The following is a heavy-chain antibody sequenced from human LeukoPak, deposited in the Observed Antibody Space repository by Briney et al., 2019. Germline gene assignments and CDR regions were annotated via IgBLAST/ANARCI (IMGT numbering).Heavy chain of an antibody. V-gene: IGHV3-21*01. J-gene: IGHJ4*02. CDR3: ARCGRDGYIYFDY. D-gene: IGHD5-24*01. CDR1: GFTFSSYS. CDR2: ISSSSSYI. Sequence: TGGSLRLSCAASGFTFSSYSMNWVRQAPGKGLEWVSSISSSSSYIYYADSVKGRFTISRDNAKNSLYLQMNSLRAEDTAVYYCARCGRDGYIYFDYWGQGTLVTVSS.